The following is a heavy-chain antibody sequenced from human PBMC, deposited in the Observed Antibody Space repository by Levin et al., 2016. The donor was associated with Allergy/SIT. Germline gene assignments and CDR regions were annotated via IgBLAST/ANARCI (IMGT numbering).Heavy chain of an antibody. J-gene: IGHJ4*02. D-gene: IGHD2/OR15-2a*01. CDR2: IRESGSKS. V-gene: IGHV3-23*01. CDR1: GFNFGSFA. CDR3: AKSRSTAPLSRHFDA. Sequence: GESLKISCTASGFNFGSFAMNWLRQSPGKGPEWVAAIRESGSKSYYADSVQGRFTVSRDNSLNTVYLDMRSLRPDDAAIYYCAKSRSTAPLSRHFDAWGLGTLVNISS.